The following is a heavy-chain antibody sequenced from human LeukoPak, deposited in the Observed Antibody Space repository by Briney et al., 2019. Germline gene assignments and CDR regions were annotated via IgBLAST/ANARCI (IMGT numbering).Heavy chain of an antibody. V-gene: IGHV3-33*06. D-gene: IGHD3-3*01. CDR1: GFTFRSFA. CDR3: GKDPHDFWSGYLDY. J-gene: IGHJ4*02. CDR2: IWYDGTNT. Sequence: GRSLRLSCAASGFTFRSFAMHWVRQAPDKGLEWVAIIWYDGTNTYYADSVKGRFTISRDNSKNTLYLQMNSMRAEDTAVYYCGKDPHDFWSGYLDYWGQGTLVTVSS.